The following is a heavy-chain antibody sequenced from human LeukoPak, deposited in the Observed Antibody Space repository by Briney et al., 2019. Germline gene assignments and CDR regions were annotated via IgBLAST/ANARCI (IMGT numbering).Heavy chain of an antibody. Sequence: PSETLSLTCTVSGASINSSPYFWAWLRQSPGKGLEWIATFSYSGTAYYNPSLKSRITISVGTSKNQFSLKLSSVTAADTAVYYCARDTVGATFPGAFDIWGQGTMVTVSS. CDR1: GASINSSPYF. J-gene: IGHJ3*02. CDR3: ARDTVGATFPGAFDI. CDR2: FSYSGTA. V-gene: IGHV4-39*07. D-gene: IGHD1-26*01.